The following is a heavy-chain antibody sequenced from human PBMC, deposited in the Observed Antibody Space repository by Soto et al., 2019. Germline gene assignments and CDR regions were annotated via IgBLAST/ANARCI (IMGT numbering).Heavy chain of an antibody. J-gene: IGHJ5*02. Sequence: SETLSLTCAVYGGSFSGYYWSWIRQPPGKGLEWIGEINHSGSTNYNPSLKSRVTISVDTSKNQFSLKLSSVTAADTAVYYCARRDSNYVYWFDPWGQGTLVTVSS. CDR2: INHSGST. D-gene: IGHD4-4*01. CDR3: ARRDSNYVYWFDP. V-gene: IGHV4-34*01. CDR1: GGSFSGYY.